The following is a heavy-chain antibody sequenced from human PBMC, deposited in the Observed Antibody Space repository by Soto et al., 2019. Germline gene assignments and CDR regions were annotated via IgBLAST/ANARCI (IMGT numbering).Heavy chain of an antibody. Sequence: EVQLLQSGGDWVQPGGSLRLSCAASGFMFDSYAMNWVRQAPGKGLEWVSYISPGGDRIYYAESLKGRITISRDNARNSLSLQMNILSDEDTAVYYCTKSADSAGWGVDFWGQGTLVTVSS. V-gene: IGHV3-48*02. CDR1: GFMFDSYA. CDR2: ISPGGDRI. J-gene: IGHJ4*02. CDR3: TKSADSAGWGVDF. D-gene: IGHD6-19*01.